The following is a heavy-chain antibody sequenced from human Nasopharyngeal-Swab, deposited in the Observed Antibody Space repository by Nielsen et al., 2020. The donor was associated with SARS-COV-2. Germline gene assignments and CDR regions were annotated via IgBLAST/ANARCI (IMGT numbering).Heavy chain of an antibody. CDR3: ARDKPTTDDAFDI. D-gene: IGHD1-26*01. Sequence: GGPRRLSCAASGFTFSSYEMNWVRKAPGKGLEWVSYISSSGSTIYYADSVKGRFTISRDNAKNSLYLQMNSLRAEDTAVYYCARDKPTTDDAFDIWGQGTMVTVSS. CDR1: GFTFSSYE. CDR2: ISSSGSTI. V-gene: IGHV3-48*03. J-gene: IGHJ3*02.